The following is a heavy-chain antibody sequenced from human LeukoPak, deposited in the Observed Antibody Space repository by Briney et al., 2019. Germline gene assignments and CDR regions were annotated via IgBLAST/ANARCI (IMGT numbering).Heavy chain of an antibody. J-gene: IGHJ4*02. V-gene: IGHV1-3*01. Sequence: GASVKVSCKASGYTFTSYAMHWVRQAPGQRLEWMGWINAGNGNTKYSQKFQGRVTITRDTSASTAYMELSSLRSEDTAVYYCVRDLDSSGPDYWGQGTLVTVSS. CDR1: GYTFTSYA. CDR2: INAGNGNT. D-gene: IGHD6-19*01. CDR3: VRDLDSSGPDY.